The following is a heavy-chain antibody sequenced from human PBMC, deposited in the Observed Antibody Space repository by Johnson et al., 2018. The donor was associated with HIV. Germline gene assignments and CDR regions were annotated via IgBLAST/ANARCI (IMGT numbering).Heavy chain of an antibody. D-gene: IGHD2-21*02. CDR3: ARDREVVTAIHDAFDI. CDR2: ISSSGSTI. CDR1: GFTFSDYY. V-gene: IGHV3-11*01. Sequence: VQLVESGGGLVKPGGSLRLSCAASGFTFSDYYMTYIRQAPGKGLEWVSYISSSGSTIYYADSVEGRFTISRDNAKNSLYLQMNSLRAEDTALYYCARDREVVTAIHDAFDIWGQGTMVTVSS. J-gene: IGHJ3*02.